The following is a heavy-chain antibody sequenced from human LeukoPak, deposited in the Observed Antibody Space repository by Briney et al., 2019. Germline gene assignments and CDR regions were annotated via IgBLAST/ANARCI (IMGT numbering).Heavy chain of an antibody. J-gene: IGHJ4*02. Sequence: ASVKVSCKASGGTFRSYAISWVRQAPGQGLEWMGRIIPILGIANYAQKFQGRVTITADKSTSTAYMELSSLRSEDTAVYYCARESGYYLDYWGQGTLVTVSS. CDR3: ARESGYYLDY. V-gene: IGHV1-69*04. CDR1: GGTFRSYA. CDR2: IIPILGIA. D-gene: IGHD3-22*01.